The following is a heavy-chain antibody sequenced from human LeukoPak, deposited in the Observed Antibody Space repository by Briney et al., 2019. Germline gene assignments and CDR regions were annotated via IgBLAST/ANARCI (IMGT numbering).Heavy chain of an antibody. CDR2: ISAYNGNT. V-gene: IGHV1-18*01. D-gene: IGHD2-21*01. CDR1: GYTFTSYG. J-gene: IGHJ6*02. CDR3: ARSPDCGGDCYYYGLDV. Sequence: ASVKVSCKASGYTFTSYGISWVRQAPGQGLEWMGWISAYNGNTNYAQKLQGRVTMTTDTSTSTAYMELRSLRSDDTAVYYCARSPDCGGDCYYYGLDVWGQGTTVTVSS.